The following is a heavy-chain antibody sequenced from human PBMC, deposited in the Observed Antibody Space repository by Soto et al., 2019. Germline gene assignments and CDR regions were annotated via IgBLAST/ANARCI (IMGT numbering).Heavy chain of an antibody. J-gene: IGHJ4*02. Sequence: GASVKVSCKASGYTFTSYGISWVRQAPGQGLEWMGWISAYNGNTNYAQKLQGRVTMTTDTSTSTAYMELRSLRSEDTAVYYCARHREGLMVDARNFDNWGQGTLVTVP. V-gene: IGHV1-18*01. CDR3: ARHREGLMVDARNFDN. CDR2: ISAYNGNT. D-gene: IGHD2-8*01. CDR1: GYTFTSYG.